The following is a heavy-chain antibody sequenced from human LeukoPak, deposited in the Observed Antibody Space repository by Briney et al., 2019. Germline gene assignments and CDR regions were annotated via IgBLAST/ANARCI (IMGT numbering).Heavy chain of an antibody. J-gene: IGHJ4*02. CDR2: ISYSSSYI. CDR3: ARDLVYDVLTGYFTHPPLGY. D-gene: IGHD3-9*01. CDR1: GFTFSSYS. Sequence: GGSLRLSCAASGFTFSSYSMNWVRQAPGKGLEWVSSISYSSSYIYYADSVKGRFTISRDNAKNSLYLQMNSLRAEDTAVYYCARDLVYDVLTGYFTHPPLGYWGQGTLVTVSS. V-gene: IGHV3-21*01.